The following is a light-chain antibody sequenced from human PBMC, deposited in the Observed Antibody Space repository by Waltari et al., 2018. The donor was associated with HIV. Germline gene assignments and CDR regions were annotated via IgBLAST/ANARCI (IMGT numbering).Light chain of an antibody. CDR3: AAWYDSLL. V-gene: IGLV1-47*01. CDR2: RNN. Sequence: QSVLTQPPSASGTPGQRVTISCSGSSSNIGSKYVYWYQQLPGTAPKLLIYRNNQRPSGVPDRFSCSKSVASASLAISGRRSEDEADYYCAAWYDSLLFGGGTKLTVL. CDR1: SSNIGSKY. J-gene: IGLJ2*01.